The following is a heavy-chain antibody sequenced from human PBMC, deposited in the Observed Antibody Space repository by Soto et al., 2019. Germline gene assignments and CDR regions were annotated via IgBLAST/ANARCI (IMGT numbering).Heavy chain of an antibody. D-gene: IGHD1-26*01. CDR2: INSDGSDS. Sequence: EVQLVESGGGLVQPGGSLRLSCAASGFTFSNFWMHWVRQAPGKGLVWVSHINSDGSDSTHADSVKGRFTISRDNARNRLYLDMNSMGAEDTAVYFCVRDDPGLGMDYWGLGTLVTVSS. J-gene: IGHJ4*02. CDR3: VRDDPGLGMDY. CDR1: GFTFSNFW. V-gene: IGHV3-74*01.